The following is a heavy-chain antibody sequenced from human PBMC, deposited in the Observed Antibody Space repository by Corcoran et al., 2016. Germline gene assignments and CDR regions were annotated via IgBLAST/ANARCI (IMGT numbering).Heavy chain of an antibody. CDR3: ARDWGKGRNDAFEI. Sequence: EVQLVESGGGLIQPGGSLRLSCAASGFTVSSNYMSWVRQAPGKGLEWVSVIYSGGSTYYADSVKGRFTISRDNSKNTLYLQMNSLSAEDTAGYYGARDWGKGRNDAFEIWGQGTMVTVSS. CDR2: IYSGGST. CDR1: GFTVSSNY. V-gene: IGHV3-53*01. D-gene: IGHD7-27*01. J-gene: IGHJ3*02.